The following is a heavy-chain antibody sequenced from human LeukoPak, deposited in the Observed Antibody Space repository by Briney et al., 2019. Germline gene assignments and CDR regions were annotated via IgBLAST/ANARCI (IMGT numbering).Heavy chain of an antibody. CDR1: GYTFTSYY. Sequence: ASVKVSCKASGYTFTSYYMHWVRQAPGQGLEWMGIINPSGGSTTYAQKFQGRLTMTRDTSTSTVYMELSSLRSEDTAVYYCAKVWWGERTFDYWGQGTLVTVPS. CDR3: AKVWWGERTFDY. CDR2: INPSGGST. V-gene: IGHV1-46*01. D-gene: IGHD3-10*01. J-gene: IGHJ4*02.